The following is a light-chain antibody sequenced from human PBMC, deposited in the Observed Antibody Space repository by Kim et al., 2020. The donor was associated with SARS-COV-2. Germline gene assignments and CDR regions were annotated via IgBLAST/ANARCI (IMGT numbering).Light chain of an antibody. Sequence: GQSITIACTGTSRDVGHYNSVSWYQQHPGKAPKLMIYDVTQRPSGVSIRFSGSKSGNTASLTISGLQAEDEADYYCNSYTSSTSDVFGTGTKVTVL. CDR2: DVT. V-gene: IGLV2-14*04. CDR3: NSYTSSTSDV. J-gene: IGLJ1*01. CDR1: SRDVGHYNS.